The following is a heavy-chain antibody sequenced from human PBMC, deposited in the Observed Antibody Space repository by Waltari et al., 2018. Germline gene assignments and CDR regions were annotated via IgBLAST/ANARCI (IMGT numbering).Heavy chain of an antibody. Sequence: QVHVVESGGGVVQPGGSLRLSCAASGFTLGNYGMHWVRQAPGKGLEWLAVMQYDGRIKNYADSVKGRFTISRENSKNTLYLEMKSLRAEDTAVYYCAREYSRICFHALDGWGQGTAVTVSS. D-gene: IGHD6-13*01. CDR3: AREYSRICFHALDG. CDR1: GFTLGNYG. V-gene: IGHV3-33*05. J-gene: IGHJ6*02. CDR2: MQYDGRIK.